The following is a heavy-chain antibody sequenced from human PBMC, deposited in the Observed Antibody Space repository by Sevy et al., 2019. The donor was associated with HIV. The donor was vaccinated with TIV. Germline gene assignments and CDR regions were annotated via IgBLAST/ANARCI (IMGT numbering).Heavy chain of an antibody. CDR2: ISSDGANI. CDR1: GFSFSDFY. J-gene: IGHJ1*01. V-gene: IGHV3-11*01. Sequence: GGSLRLSCAASGFSFSDFYMSWIRQAPGEGLEWVSFISSDGANIYYADSVKGRFTVSRDNARNSMSLQMSSLRGDDTAVYYCASEARPQNWGQGTLVTVSS. CDR3: ASEARPQN.